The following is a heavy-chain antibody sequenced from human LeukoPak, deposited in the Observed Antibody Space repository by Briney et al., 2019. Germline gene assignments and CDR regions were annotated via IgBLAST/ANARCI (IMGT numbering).Heavy chain of an antibody. D-gene: IGHD4-17*01. CDR2: IDWDDDK. CDR1: GFSLTTSGMC. J-gene: IGHJ2*01. CDR3: ARMIFDYDKGWWNFDL. Sequence: SGPTLVKPTETLTLTCTFSGFSLTTSGMCVSWIRQPPGRALEWLARIDWDDDKHYSTSLKTRLTISKDSPKNQVVLTMANMDPVDTATYFCARMIFDYDKGWWNFDLWGRGTLVTVSS. V-gene: IGHV2-70*11.